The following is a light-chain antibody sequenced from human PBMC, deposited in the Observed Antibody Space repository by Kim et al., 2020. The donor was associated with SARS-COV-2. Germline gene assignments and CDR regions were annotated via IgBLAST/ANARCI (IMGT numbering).Light chain of an antibody. Sequence: GQMVTISCSGSNANIGKNYVSWYQHLPETAPKLLIYDANKRPSGIPDRYSGSKSGTSATLGITGLQTGDEADYYCATWESSLRVVVFGGGTKLTVL. CDR2: DAN. V-gene: IGLV1-51*01. CDR1: NANIGKNY. J-gene: IGLJ3*02. CDR3: ATWESSLRVVV.